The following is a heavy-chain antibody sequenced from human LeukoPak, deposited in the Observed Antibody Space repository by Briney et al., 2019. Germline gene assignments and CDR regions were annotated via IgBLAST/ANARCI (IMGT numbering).Heavy chain of an antibody. Sequence: SVKVSCKASGGTFSSYAISWVRQAPGQGLEWMGGIIPIFGTANYAQKFQGRVTITADESTSTAYMELSSLRSEDTAVYYCARESGSGWFYYYYYGMDVWGQGTTVTVSS. V-gene: IGHV1-69*13. CDR2: IIPIFGTA. J-gene: IGHJ6*02. CDR3: ARESGSGWFYYYYYGMDV. CDR1: GGTFSSYA. D-gene: IGHD6-19*01.